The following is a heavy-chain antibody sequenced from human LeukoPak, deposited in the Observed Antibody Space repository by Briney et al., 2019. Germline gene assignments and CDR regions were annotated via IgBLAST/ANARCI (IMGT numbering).Heavy chain of an antibody. CDR3: ARGPPFDY. D-gene: IGHD1-14*01. CDR1: GFTFSSYS. V-gene: IGHV3-21*01. CDR2: ISSSSSYI. J-gene: IGHJ4*02. Sequence: GWPLSLSCAASGFTFSSYSMNWVRQAPGKGLEWVSSISSSSSYIYYPDSVKGRFTISRDNAKNSLYLQMNILRAEDTAVYYCARGPPFDYWGQGTLVTVSS.